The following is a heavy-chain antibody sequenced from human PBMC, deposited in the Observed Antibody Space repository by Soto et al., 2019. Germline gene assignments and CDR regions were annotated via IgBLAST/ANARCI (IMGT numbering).Heavy chain of an antibody. CDR2: ISYDGSNK. J-gene: IGHJ6*03. CDR1: GFTFSSYG. CDR3: AKGYCSSTSCYPYYYYMDV. Sequence: GGSLRLSCAASGFTFSSYGMHWVRQAPGKGLEWVAVISYDGSNKYYADSVKGRFTISRDNSKNTLYLQMNSLRAEDTAVYYCAKGYCSSTSCYPYYYYMDVWGKGTTVTVSS. V-gene: IGHV3-30*18. D-gene: IGHD2-2*01.